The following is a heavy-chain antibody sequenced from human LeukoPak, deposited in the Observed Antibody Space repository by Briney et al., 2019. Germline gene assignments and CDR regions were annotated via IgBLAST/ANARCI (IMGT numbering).Heavy chain of an antibody. V-gene: IGHV4-39*01. CDR2: IYYSGST. Sequence: SETLSLTCTVSGGSIISSSYYWGWIRQPPGKGLEWIGSIYYSGSTYYNPSLKSRVTISVDTSKNQFSLKLSSVTAADTAVYYCARHVDWSGYYTLSGWFDPWGQGTLVTVSS. J-gene: IGHJ5*02. D-gene: IGHD3-3*01. CDR3: ARHVDWSGYYTLSGWFDP. CDR1: GGSIISSSYY.